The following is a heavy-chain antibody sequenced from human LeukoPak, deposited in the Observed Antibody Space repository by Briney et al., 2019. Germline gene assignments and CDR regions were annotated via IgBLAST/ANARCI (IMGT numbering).Heavy chain of an antibody. D-gene: IGHD4-23*01. CDR1: GYTFSNYN. Sequence: ASVKVSCKASGYTFSNYNIHWLRQAPGQGLEWMGIVNPSGDSTNYAQNFQGRVTMTGDTSTSTVYMELSSLRSEDTAVYYCARDNSMHERGWWFDPWGQGTLVTVSS. CDR3: ARDNSMHERGWWFDP. V-gene: IGHV1-46*01. J-gene: IGHJ5*02. CDR2: VNPSGDST.